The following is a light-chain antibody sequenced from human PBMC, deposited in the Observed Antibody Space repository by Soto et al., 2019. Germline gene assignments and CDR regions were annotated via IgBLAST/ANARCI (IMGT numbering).Light chain of an antibody. J-gene: IGKJ2*01. Sequence: EIVMTQSPATLSVSPGERATLSCRASQSVSSNLAWYQHKPGQAPRLLIYGASTRATGIPARFSGSGSGTEFTLTISSLQSEDFAVYYCQQYNNWPPYTFGRGTKLEIK. CDR2: GAS. CDR3: QQYNNWPPYT. CDR1: QSVSSN. V-gene: IGKV3-15*01.